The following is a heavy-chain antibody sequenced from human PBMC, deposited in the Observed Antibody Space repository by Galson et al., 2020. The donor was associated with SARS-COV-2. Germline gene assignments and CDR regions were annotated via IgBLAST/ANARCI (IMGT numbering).Heavy chain of an antibody. J-gene: IGHJ4*02. CDR1: GYSFTSFW. D-gene: IGHD6-19*01. CDR3: ATPGYTSGWTNFDY. Sequence: GESLKISCKTSGYSFTSFWIGWVRQMPGKGLEWMGIIYPGDSDTRYRPSFLGQVTILADKSISTAYLQWSSLRASDTAMYYCATPGYTSGWTNFDYWGQGTLVTVSS. V-gene: IGHV5-51*01. CDR2: IYPGDSDT.